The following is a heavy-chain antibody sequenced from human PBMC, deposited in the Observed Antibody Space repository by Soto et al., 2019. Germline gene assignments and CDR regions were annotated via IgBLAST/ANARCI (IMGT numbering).Heavy chain of an antibody. Sequence: QVQLVQSGAEVKKPGASVKVSCKASGYTFTSYYMHWVRQAPGQGLEWMGIINPSGGSTSYAQKFQGRVTMTRDTSTSTVYMELSSLRSEDTAVYYCARDPEYQPLEGAFEIWGQGTMVTVSS. J-gene: IGHJ3*02. CDR1: GYTFTSYY. D-gene: IGHD2-2*01. V-gene: IGHV1-46*01. CDR3: ARDPEYQPLEGAFEI. CDR2: INPSGGST.